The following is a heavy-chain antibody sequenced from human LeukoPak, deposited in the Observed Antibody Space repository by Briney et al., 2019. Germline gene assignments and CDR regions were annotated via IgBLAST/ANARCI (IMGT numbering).Heavy chain of an antibody. CDR1: GFTVSSNY. CDR3: ARGLRGYCHGYYFDY. J-gene: IGHJ4*02. CDR2: IYSGGST. V-gene: IGHV3-53*01. Sequence: PGGSLRLSCAASGFTVSSNYMSWVRQAPGKGLEWVSVIYSGGSTYYADSVKGRFTISRDNSKNTLYLQMNSLRAEDTAVYYCARGLRGYCHGYYFDYWGQGTLVTVSS. D-gene: IGHD3-22*01.